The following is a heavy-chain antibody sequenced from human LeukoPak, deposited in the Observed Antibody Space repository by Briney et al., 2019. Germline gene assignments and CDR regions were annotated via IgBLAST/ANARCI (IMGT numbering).Heavy chain of an antibody. J-gene: IGHJ4*02. CDR1: GFTLSSYA. CDR2: ISASGAST. Sequence: GGSLRLSCAASGFTLSSYAMSWVRQSPGKGLEWVSTISASGASTFYANSVKGRFTISRGSSKSTLYLQMNSLRVDDTAVYYCAKGSSDLDSWGPGTLVTVPS. V-gene: IGHV3-23*01. CDR3: AKGSSDLDS.